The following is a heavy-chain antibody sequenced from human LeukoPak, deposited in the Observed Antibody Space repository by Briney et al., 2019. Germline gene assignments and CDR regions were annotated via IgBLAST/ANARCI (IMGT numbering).Heavy chain of an antibody. CDR1: GGSISSSSYY. J-gene: IGHJ5*02. CDR3: ARALIWGSGWYYDWFDP. CDR2: IYYSGST. Sequence: SETLSLTCTVSGGSISSSSYYWGWIRQPPGKGLEWIGSIYYSGSTYYNPSLKSRVTISVDTSKNQFSLKLSSVTAADTAVYYCARALIWGSGWYYDWFDPWGQGTLVTVSS. D-gene: IGHD6-19*01. V-gene: IGHV4-39*07.